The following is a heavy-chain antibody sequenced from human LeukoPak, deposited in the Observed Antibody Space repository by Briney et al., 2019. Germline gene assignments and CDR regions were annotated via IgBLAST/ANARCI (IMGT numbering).Heavy chain of an antibody. Sequence: GRSLRLSCAASGFTFSSYGMHWVRQAPGKGLEWVAVISYDGSNKYYADSVKGRFTISRDNSKNTLYLQMNSLRAEDTAVYYCARDSGGWGQGTLVTVSS. CDR1: GFTFSSYG. V-gene: IGHV3-30*03. CDR3: ARDSGG. CDR2: ISYDGSNK. J-gene: IGHJ4*02.